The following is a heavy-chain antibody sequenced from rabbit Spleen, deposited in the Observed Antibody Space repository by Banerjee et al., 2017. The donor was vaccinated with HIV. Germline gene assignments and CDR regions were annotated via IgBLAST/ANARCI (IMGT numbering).Heavy chain of an antibody. CDR1: RFDFSTYS. CDR2: IVPIFGVT. J-gene: IGHJ4*01. D-gene: IGHD6-1*01. Sequence: QSLEESGGDLVKPGASLTLTCKASRFDFSTYSMSWVRQAPGKGLEWIGYIVPIFGVTYYANWVNGRFTISSHNAQNTLYLQLNSLTAADTATYFCVREAGYGGYGDGNLWGPGTLVTVS. CDR3: VREAGYGGYGDGNL. V-gene: IGHV1S7*01.